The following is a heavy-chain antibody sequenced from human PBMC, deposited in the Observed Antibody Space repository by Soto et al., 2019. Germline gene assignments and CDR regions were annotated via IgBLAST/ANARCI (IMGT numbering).Heavy chain of an antibody. J-gene: IGHJ6*03. CDR1: GFTFSSYS. CDR2: ISSSSSYI. D-gene: IGHD3-10*01. Sequence: GGSLRLSCAASGFTFSSYSMNWVRQAPGKGLEWVSSISSSSSYIYYADSVKGRFTISRDNAKNSLYLQMNSLRVEDTAVYYCARIGLLWFGELGDYYYYYMDVWGKGTTVTVSS. V-gene: IGHV3-21*01. CDR3: ARIGLLWFGELGDYYYYYMDV.